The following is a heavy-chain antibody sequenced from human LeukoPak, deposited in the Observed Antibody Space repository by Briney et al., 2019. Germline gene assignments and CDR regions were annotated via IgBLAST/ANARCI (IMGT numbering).Heavy chain of an antibody. CDR3: ARRPAVTAFDY. Sequence: SETLSLTCPVSGRSIRSYYWSSIRQPPGKGLEWIGYIYYSGSTNYNPSLKSRVTTSVDTSKNQYSLKLNSVTAADTAVYYCARRPAVTAFDYWGQGTLVTVSS. V-gene: IGHV4-59*01. CDR2: IYYSGST. D-gene: IGHD5-18*01. CDR1: GRSIRSYY. J-gene: IGHJ4*02.